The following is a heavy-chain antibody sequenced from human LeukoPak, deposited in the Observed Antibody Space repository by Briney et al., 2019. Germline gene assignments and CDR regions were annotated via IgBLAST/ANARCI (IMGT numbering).Heavy chain of an antibody. Sequence: SGGSLRLSCEGSGFTFSKYWLHWVRHTPGKGLVWVSRSDGSDTSYADSVKGRFTISRDNAKNTPFLQMSSLRAEDTAVYYCARVESGSCSNTRCRSIDFWGQGTLVTVSS. J-gene: IGHJ4*02. D-gene: IGHD2-2*01. CDR3: ARVESGSCSNTRCRSIDF. CDR1: GFTFSKYW. CDR2: SDGSDT. V-gene: IGHV3-74*01.